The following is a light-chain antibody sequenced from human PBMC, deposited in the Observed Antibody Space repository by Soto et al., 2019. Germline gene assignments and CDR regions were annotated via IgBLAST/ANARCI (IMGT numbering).Light chain of an antibody. J-gene: IGKJ2*01. V-gene: IGKV1-39*01. Sequence: DIQMTQSPSSLSASVRDRVTITCRASQTIITHLNWYQQKPGKAPKLLIYAASTLQSGVPSRFSGSGSGTDFTLTINSLQPEDFATYYCQQSLTIPYTFGQGTKLEIK. CDR3: QQSLTIPYT. CDR2: AAS. CDR1: QTIITH.